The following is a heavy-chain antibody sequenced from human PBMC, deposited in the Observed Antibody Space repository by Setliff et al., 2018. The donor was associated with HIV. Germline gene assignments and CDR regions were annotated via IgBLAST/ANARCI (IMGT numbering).Heavy chain of an antibody. V-gene: IGHV3-21*04. CDR1: GFTFSSYS. D-gene: IGHD6-6*01. J-gene: IGHJ4*02. Sequence: PGGSLRLSCAASGFTFSSYSMNWVRQAPGKGLEWVSSISSSSSYIYYADSVKGRFTISRDNAKNSLYLQMSSLRAEDTAVYYCARGGGGARRVIGSWGQGALVTVSS. CDR2: ISSSSSYI. CDR3: ARGGGGARRVIGS.